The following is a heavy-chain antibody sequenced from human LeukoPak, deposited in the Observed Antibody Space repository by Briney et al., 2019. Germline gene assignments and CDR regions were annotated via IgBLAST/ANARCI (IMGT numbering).Heavy chain of an antibody. D-gene: IGHD6-19*01. CDR2: IYPCDSDT. V-gene: IGHV5-51*01. Sequence: GESLKISCKGSGYSFTSYWIGWVRQMPGKGLEWMGIIYPCDSDTRYSPSFQGQVTISADKSISTAYLQWSSLKASDTAMYYCARLGDSSGWQHYYYYGMDVWGQGTTVTVS. J-gene: IGHJ6*02. CDR3: ARLGDSSGWQHYYYYGMDV. CDR1: GYSFTSYW.